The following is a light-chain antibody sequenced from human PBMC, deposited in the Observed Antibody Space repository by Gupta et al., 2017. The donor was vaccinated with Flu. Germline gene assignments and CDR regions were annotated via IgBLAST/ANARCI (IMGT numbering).Light chain of an antibody. V-gene: IGKV2-40*01. Sequence: DILMTQTPLSLPVTPGEPASISCRSSQSLLDSDDGNTYLDWYLQKPGQSPQLLIYTLPYRDSGVPDRFSGSGSGTDFTLKISRVEAEDVGVYYCMQRIEFPFTFGPGTKVDIK. CDR3: MQRIEFPFT. CDR2: TLP. J-gene: IGKJ3*01. CDR1: QSLLDSDDGNTY.